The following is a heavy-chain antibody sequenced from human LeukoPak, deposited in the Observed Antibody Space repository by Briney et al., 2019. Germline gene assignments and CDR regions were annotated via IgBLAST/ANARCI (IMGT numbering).Heavy chain of an antibody. J-gene: IGHJ5*02. CDR2: VNYSGST. D-gene: IGHD1-26*01. CDR1: NGSLSGYY. Sequence: SETLSLTCAVYNGSLSGYYWSWIRQPPGKGLEWIGEVNYSGSTNYSPSLKSRVTISVDTSKNQFSLKLSSVTAADTAVYYCARAHSGTYYVPFDPWGQGTLVTVSS. V-gene: IGHV4-34*01. CDR3: ARAHSGTYYVPFDP.